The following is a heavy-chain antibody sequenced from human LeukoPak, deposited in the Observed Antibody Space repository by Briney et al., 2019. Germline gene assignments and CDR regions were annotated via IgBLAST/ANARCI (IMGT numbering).Heavy chain of an antibody. Sequence: GGSLRLSCAASGFTFSSYSMNWVRQAPGKGLEWVSAISGSGGSTYYADSVKGRFTISRDNSKNPLYLQMNSLRAEDTAVYYCARDHDSSSGDAFDIWGQGTMVTVSS. CDR3: ARDHDSSSGDAFDI. V-gene: IGHV3-23*01. CDR1: GFTFSSYS. CDR2: ISGSGGST. D-gene: IGHD3-22*01. J-gene: IGHJ3*02.